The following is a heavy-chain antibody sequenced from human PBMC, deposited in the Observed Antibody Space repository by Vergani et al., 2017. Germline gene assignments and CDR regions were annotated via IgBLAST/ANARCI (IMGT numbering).Heavy chain of an antibody. CDR1: GGSISIGGYS. V-gene: IGHV4-61*08. CDR2: IYYSGST. J-gene: IGHJ2*01. CDR3: ARDSGKVPAKPTWYFDL. Sequence: QLQLQESGSGLVKPSQTLSLTCAVSGGSISIGGYSWSWIRQPPGKGLEWIGYIYYSGSTNYNPSLKSRVTISVDTSKSQFSLKLSSVTAADTAVYYCARDSGKVPAKPTWYFDLWGRGTLVTVSS.